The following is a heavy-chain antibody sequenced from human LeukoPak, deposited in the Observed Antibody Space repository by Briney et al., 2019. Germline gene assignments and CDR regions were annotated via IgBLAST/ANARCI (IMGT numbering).Heavy chain of an antibody. CDR2: IKSISDGGTT. Sequence: GGSLRLSCAASGFTFTNAWMSCVRQAPGKGLEWVGRIKSISDGGTTDYAAPLKGRFTISRDDSTNTLYLQMNSLKTEDTAVYYCTTDLGHYDSSGNRGPPDDYWGQGTLVTVSS. CDR1: GFTFTNAW. CDR3: TTDLGHYDSSGNRGPPDDY. V-gene: IGHV3-15*05. D-gene: IGHD3-22*01. J-gene: IGHJ4*02.